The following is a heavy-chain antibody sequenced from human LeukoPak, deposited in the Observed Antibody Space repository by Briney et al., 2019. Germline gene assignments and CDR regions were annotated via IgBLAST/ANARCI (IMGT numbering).Heavy chain of an antibody. CDR2: INHSGST. CDR3: ARALGPRITIFGVVIIPRWFDP. J-gene: IGHJ5*02. Sequence: PSETLSLTCAVYGGSFSGYYWSWIRQPPGKGLEWVGEINHSGSTNYNPSLKSRVTISVDTSKNQFSLKLSSVTAADTAVYYCARALGPRITIFGVVIIPRWFDPWGQGTLVTVSS. D-gene: IGHD3-3*01. V-gene: IGHV4-34*01. CDR1: GGSFSGYY.